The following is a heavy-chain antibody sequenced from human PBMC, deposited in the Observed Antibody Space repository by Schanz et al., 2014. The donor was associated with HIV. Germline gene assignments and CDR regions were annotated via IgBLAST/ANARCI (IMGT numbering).Heavy chain of an antibody. V-gene: IGHV4-31*02. CDR3: ARVPPSDSSGYYPFDY. Sequence: DLEWIGYMYYSGSTYYNPSLQSRVTISVDTSKNQFSLKLSSVTAADTAVYYCARVPPSDSSGYYPFDYWGQGTLVTVSS. D-gene: IGHD3-22*01. J-gene: IGHJ4*02. CDR2: MYYSGST.